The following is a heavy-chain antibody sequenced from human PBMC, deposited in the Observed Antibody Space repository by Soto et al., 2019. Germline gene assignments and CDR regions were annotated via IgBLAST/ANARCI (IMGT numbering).Heavy chain of an antibody. D-gene: IGHD4-17*01. CDR1: GFTFSSYG. CDR3: ATLTTVTEGDY. Sequence: QVQLVESGGGVVQPGRSLRLSCAASGFTFSSYGMHWVRQAPGKGLEWEAVISYDGSNKYYADSVKGRFTISRDKSKNTLYLQMNSLRAEDTAVYYCATLTTVTEGDYWGQGTLVTVSS. CDR2: ISYDGSNK. V-gene: IGHV3-30*03. J-gene: IGHJ4*02.